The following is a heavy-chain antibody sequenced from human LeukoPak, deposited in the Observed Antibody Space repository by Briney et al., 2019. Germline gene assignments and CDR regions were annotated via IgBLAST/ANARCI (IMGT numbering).Heavy chain of an antibody. J-gene: IGHJ6*03. CDR1: GFTFSSYG. Sequence: AGGSLRLSCAASGFTFSSYGMHWVRQAPGKGLEWVAFIRYDGSNKYYADSVKGRFTISRDNSKNTLYLQMNSLRAEDTAVYYCAKASIGYGQQRDTYYYYMDVWGKGTTVTISS. CDR3: AKASIGYGQQRDTYYYYMDV. CDR2: IRYDGSNK. V-gene: IGHV3-30*02. D-gene: IGHD6-13*01.